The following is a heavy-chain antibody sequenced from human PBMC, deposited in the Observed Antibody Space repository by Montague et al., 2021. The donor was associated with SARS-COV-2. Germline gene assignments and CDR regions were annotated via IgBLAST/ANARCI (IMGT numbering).Heavy chain of an antibody. Sequence: SETLSLTCTVSGVSVTDYYWCWIRQPPGQGLEWVGDVLYNKGTNFNPSLKIRVTISVDTSKTQFSLSLTSVTAADTAFSYCVRHPHYDGLNGPTDFWDQGTLVTVSS. J-gene: IGHJ4*02. V-gene: IGHV4-59*08. CDR1: GVSVTDYY. CDR2: VLYNKGT. CDR3: VRHPHYDGLNGPTDF. D-gene: IGHD3-9*01.